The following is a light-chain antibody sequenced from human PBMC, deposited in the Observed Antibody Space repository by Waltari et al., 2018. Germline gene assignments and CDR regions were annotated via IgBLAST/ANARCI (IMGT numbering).Light chain of an antibody. Sequence: QSALTQPASVSGSPGQSITISCTGTSSHLGRYNYVSWYQQHSGKAPKLLIYDVSNRPSGVSYRFSGSRSGNTASLTISGLQADDEADYFCSSWTGTSTLVLFGGGTRLTVL. J-gene: IGLJ2*01. V-gene: IGLV2-14*03. CDR2: DVS. CDR3: SSWTGTSTLVL. CDR1: SSHLGRYNY.